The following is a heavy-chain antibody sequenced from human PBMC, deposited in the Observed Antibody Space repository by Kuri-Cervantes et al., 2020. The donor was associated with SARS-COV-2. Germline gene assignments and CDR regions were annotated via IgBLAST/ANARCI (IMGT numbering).Heavy chain of an antibody. J-gene: IGHJ3*02. CDR1: GGSISSGSYY. CDR3: ARHDYGEGRGAFDI. V-gene: IGHV4-61*09. D-gene: IGHD4-17*01. CDR2: IYTSGST. Sequence: SETLSLTCTVSGGSISSGSYYWSWIRQPAGKGLEWIGYIYTSGSTNYNPSLKSRVTISVDTSKNQFSLKLSSVTAADTAVYYCARHDYGEGRGAFDIWGQGTMVTVSS.